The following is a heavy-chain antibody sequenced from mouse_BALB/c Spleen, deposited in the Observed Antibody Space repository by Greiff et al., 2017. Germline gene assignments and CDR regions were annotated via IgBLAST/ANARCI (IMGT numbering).Heavy chain of an antibody. CDR2: ISSGSSTI. Sequence: EVQVVESGGGLVQPGGSRKLSCAASGFTFSSFGMHWVRQAPEKGLEWVAYISSGSSTIYYADTVKGRFTISRDNPKNTLFLQMTSLRSEDTAMYYCARGGYGNYGYWYFDVWGAGTTVTVSS. V-gene: IGHV5-17*02. J-gene: IGHJ1*01. CDR1: GFTFSSFG. D-gene: IGHD2-10*02. CDR3: ARGGYGNYGYWYFDV.